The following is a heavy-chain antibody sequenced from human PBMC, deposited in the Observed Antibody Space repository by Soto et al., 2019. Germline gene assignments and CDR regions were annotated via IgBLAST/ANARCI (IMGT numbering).Heavy chain of an antibody. D-gene: IGHD3-3*01. J-gene: IGHJ6*02. Sequence: EVQLVASGGGLVQPGGSLRLSCAASGFTFSSYEMNWVRQAPGKGLEWVSYISSSGSTIYYADSVKGRFTISRDNAKNSLYLQMNSLRAEDTAVYYCARASLVTIFGVVITYYYYGMDVWGQGTTVTVSS. CDR3: ARASLVTIFGVVITYYYYGMDV. V-gene: IGHV3-48*03. CDR1: GFTFSSYE. CDR2: ISSSGSTI.